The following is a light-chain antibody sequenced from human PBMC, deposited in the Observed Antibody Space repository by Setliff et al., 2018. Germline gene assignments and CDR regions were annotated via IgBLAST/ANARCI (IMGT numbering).Light chain of an antibody. CDR1: SSDVGGYNY. V-gene: IGLV2-14*01. Sequence: QSALAQPASVSGSPGQSITISCTGTSSDVGGYNYVSWYQQHPGKAPKPMIYEVSDRPSGVSNRFSGSRSGNTASLTISGLQAEDEADYYCSSYSGSSTLVFGTGTKVTVL. CDR3: SSYSGSSTLV. J-gene: IGLJ1*01. CDR2: EVS.